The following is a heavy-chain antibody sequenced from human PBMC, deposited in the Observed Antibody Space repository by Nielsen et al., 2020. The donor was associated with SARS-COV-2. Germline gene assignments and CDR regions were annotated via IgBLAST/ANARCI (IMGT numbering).Heavy chain of an antibody. D-gene: IGHD3-10*01. Sequence: ASVKVSCKASGYTFSHYVINWVRQAPGQGLEWMGWMNTNTGDPMYAQDFTGRFVFSLDSSVSTAYLHISGLKPEDTAVYYCARGGIALVRGTPERFDPWGQGTTVTVS. CDR1: GYTFSHYV. CDR3: ARGGIALVRGTPERFDP. V-gene: IGHV7-4-1*02. J-gene: IGHJ6*02. CDR2: MNTNTGDP.